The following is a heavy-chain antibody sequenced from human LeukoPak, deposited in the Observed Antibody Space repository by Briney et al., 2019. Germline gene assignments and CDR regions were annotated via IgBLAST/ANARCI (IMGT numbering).Heavy chain of an antibody. V-gene: IGHV1-18*01. CDR2: ISAYSGDR. CDR3: ARDGGRFLEWFLEDY. J-gene: IGHJ4*02. CDR1: GYTFSNYG. Sequence: SVKVSCKTSGYTFSNYGVTWVRQAPGQGLEWVGWISAYSGDRKYAQSLQGRITMTTDTSTSTAYMELRSLRSDDTAVYYCARDGGRFLEWFLEDYWGQGTLFTVSS. D-gene: IGHD3-3*01.